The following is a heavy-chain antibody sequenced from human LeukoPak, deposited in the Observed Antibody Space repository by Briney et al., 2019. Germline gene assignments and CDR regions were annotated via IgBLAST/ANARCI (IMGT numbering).Heavy chain of an antibody. CDR3: ARDRQSHTYFDY. Sequence: PGGSLRLSCAASGFTFSDYYMSWIRQAPGKGLEWVSYISSSASTIYCADSVKGRFTISRDNANDSLYLQMNSLRAEDTAVYYCARDRQSHTYFDYWGQGTLVTVSS. J-gene: IGHJ4*02. CDR1: GFTFSDYY. CDR2: ISSSASTI. V-gene: IGHV3-11*01. D-gene: IGHD3-16*01.